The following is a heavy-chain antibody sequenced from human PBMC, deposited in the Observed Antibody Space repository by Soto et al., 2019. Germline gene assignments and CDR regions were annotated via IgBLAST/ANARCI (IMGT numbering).Heavy chain of an antibody. CDR1: GGSISSSSYY. Sequence: QLQLQESGPGLVKPSETLSLTCSVSGGSISSSSYYWGWIRQPPGKGLEWIGSIYYTGSTSYNPSLKSRVTISVDTSKNQFSLKLKSVTAADTAVFYCARITRHSYGYFSGQAPDYWGQGTLVTVSS. CDR3: ARITRHSYGYFSGQAPDY. CDR2: IYYTGST. J-gene: IGHJ4*02. V-gene: IGHV4-39*01. D-gene: IGHD5-18*01.